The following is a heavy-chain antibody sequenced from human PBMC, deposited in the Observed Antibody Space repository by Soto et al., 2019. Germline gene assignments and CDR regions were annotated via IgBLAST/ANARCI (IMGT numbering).Heavy chain of an antibody. D-gene: IGHD6-13*01. Sequence: HPGGSLRLSCAASGFTFSSYGMHWVRQAPGKGLEWVAVIWYDGSNKYYADSVKGRFTISRDNSKNTLYLQMNSLRAEDTAVYYCARDLVAAAGDFVIDYWGQGTLVTVSS. V-gene: IGHV3-33*01. CDR2: IWYDGSNK. CDR1: GFTFSSYG. J-gene: IGHJ4*02. CDR3: ARDLVAAAGDFVIDY.